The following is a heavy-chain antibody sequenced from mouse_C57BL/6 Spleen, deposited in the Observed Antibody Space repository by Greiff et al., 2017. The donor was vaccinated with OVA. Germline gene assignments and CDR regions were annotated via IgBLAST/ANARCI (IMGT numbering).Heavy chain of an antibody. J-gene: IGHJ4*01. Sequence: QVQLQQPGAELVKPGASVKLSCKASGYTFTSYWMQWVKQRPGQGLEWIGEIDPSDSYTNYNQKFKGKATLTVDTASSTAYMQLSSLTSEDSAVYYCALIYDGYSYAMDYWGQGTSVTVSS. CDR2: IDPSDSYT. CDR3: ALIYDGYSYAMDY. D-gene: IGHD2-3*01. CDR1: GYTFTSYW. V-gene: IGHV1-50*01.